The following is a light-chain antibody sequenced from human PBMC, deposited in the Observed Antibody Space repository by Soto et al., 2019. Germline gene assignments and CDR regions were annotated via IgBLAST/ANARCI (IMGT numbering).Light chain of an antibody. CDR2: AAS. V-gene: IGKV1-39*01. Sequence: DIQMTQSPSSLSASVGDRVTIAGRASQAIASYVNWYQQRPGKAPKLLIYAASSLQSGVPSRFSGGGSGTDFTLTISSLQLEDFATYYCQQSYSIPTWTFGQGTKVDI. CDR3: QQSYSIPTWT. CDR1: QAIASY. J-gene: IGKJ1*01.